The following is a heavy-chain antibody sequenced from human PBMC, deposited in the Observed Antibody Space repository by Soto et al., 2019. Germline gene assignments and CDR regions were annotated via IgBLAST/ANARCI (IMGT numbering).Heavy chain of an antibody. D-gene: IGHD6-19*01. Sequence: GGSLRLSCAASGFTFSSYAMSWVRQAPGKGLEWVSAISGSGGSTYYADSVKGRFTISRDNSKNTLYLQMNSLRAEDTAVYYCAKFKDPRWGDSSGWYSTAYNWFDPWGQGTLVTVSS. CDR3: AKFKDPRWGDSSGWYSTAYNWFDP. V-gene: IGHV3-23*01. J-gene: IGHJ5*02. CDR1: GFTFSSYA. CDR2: ISGSGGST.